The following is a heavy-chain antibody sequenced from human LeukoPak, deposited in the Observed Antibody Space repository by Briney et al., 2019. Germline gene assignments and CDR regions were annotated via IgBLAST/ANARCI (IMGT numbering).Heavy chain of an antibody. CDR2: IYHSGST. J-gene: IGHJ4*02. CDR3: ARGRGGYKYGYVDY. V-gene: IGHV4-38-2*02. D-gene: IGHD5-18*01. CDR1: GYSISSGYY. Sequence: PSETLSLTCTVSGYSISSGYYWGWIRQPPGKGLEWIGSIYHSGSTYYNPSLKSRVTISVDTSKNQFSLKLSSVTAADTAVYYCARGRGGYKYGYVDYWGLGTLVTVSS.